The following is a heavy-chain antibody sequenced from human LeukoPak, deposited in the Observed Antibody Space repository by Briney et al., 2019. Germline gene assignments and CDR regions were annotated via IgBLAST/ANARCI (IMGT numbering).Heavy chain of an antibody. Sequence: PGGSLRLSCAASGFTFSFYALSWVRQAPGKGLEWVSAISSSGSTTYYADSLKGRFTISRDNSENTLYLQMNSLRAEDTAVYYCANPISSSTILDYWGQGTLVTVSS. V-gene: IGHV3-23*01. CDR2: ISSSGSTT. CDR1: GFTFSFYA. CDR3: ANPISSSTILDY. D-gene: IGHD2-2*01. J-gene: IGHJ4*02.